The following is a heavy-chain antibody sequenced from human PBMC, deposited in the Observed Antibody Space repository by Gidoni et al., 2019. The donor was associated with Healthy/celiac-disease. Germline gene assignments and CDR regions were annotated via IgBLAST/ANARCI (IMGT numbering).Heavy chain of an antibody. J-gene: IGHJ4*02. CDR1: GFTFSRYA. Sequence: QVQLVESGGGVVQPGRPLRPSCTASGFTFSRYAMHWVRQAPGKGLEWVAVISYDGSNKYYADSVKSQFTISRDNSKNTLYLQMNSLRAEDTAVYYCAIDRLMGNWGQGTLVTVSS. CDR3: AIDRLMGN. V-gene: IGHV3-30-3*01. CDR2: ISYDGSNK. D-gene: IGHD2-8*01.